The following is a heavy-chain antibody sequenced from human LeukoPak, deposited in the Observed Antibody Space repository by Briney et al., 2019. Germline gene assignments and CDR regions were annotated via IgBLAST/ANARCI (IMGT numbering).Heavy chain of an antibody. D-gene: IGHD3-16*02. CDR3: ARGFPDKVWGNSRPTAGYFQH. V-gene: IGHV4-34*01. CDR1: GGSFSGFY. J-gene: IGHJ1*01. Sequence: TSETLSLTCAVYGGSFSGFYWSWVRQPAGEALEWIGEINPSGSTYYNPSLERRVTMSVHTSKKQVFLKLSSVTAADTAVYYCARGFPDKVWGNSRPTAGYFQHWGQGTLVTVSS. CDR2: INPSGST.